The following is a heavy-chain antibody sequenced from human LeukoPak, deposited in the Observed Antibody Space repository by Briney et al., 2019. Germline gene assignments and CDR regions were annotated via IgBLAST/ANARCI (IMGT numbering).Heavy chain of an antibody. D-gene: IGHD3-22*01. CDR2: IKEDGSVK. Sequence: PGGSLRLSCAASGFTFKNNWMAWVRQAPGKGLEWLANIKEDGSVKNYVDSVKGRFTISRDNAKNSLYLQMNSLRAEDTAVYYCASGGFGWGRSKPYYYDSSGYFPGYWGQGTLVTVSS. CDR1: GFTFKNNW. V-gene: IGHV3-7*01. J-gene: IGHJ4*02. CDR3: ASGGFGWGRSKPYYYDSSGYFPGY.